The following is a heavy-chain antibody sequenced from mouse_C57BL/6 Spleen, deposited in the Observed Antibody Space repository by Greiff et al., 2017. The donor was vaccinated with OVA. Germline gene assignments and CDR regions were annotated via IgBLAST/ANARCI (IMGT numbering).Heavy chain of an antibody. CDR1: GFTFSDYY. D-gene: IGHD2-4*01. J-gene: IGHJ2*01. V-gene: IGHV5-16*01. CDR2: INYDGSST. CDR3: AREGYDYDFDY. Sequence: EVKLMESEGGLVQPGSSMKLSCTASGFTFSDYYMAWVRQVPEKGLEWVANINYDGSSTYYLDSLKSRFIISRDNAKNILYLQMSSLKSEDTATYYCAREGYDYDFDYWGQGTTLTVSS.